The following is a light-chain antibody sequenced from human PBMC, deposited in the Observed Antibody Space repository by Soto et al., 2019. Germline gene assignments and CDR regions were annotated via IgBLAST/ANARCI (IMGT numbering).Light chain of an antibody. Sequence: EIVLTQSPGTLSLSPGERATLSCRASQSVSSSYLAWYQQKPGQAPRLLIYGASSRDTGIPDRFSRSGSGTDVTLTISRLEPEDFAVYYCQQYGSSPITFGQGTRLEMK. CDR3: QQYGSSPIT. V-gene: IGKV3-20*01. CDR2: GAS. J-gene: IGKJ5*01. CDR1: QSVSSSY.